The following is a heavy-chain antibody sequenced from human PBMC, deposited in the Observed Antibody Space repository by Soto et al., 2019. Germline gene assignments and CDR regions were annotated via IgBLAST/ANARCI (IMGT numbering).Heavy chain of an antibody. J-gene: IGHJ4*02. D-gene: IGHD6-19*01. V-gene: IGHV4-4*02. CDR2: VFHTGTP. CDR3: ARSAGWYAVHS. Sequence: QVQLQESGPGLVKPSGPLSLTCAVSGDSVSSPYYWCWVRQPPGKGLEWIGEVFHTGTPSYNPSLTSRVTISMDKSINQFSLDLSSVTAADTAVYYCARSAGWYAVHSWGPGTLVIVSS. CDR1: GDSVSSPYY.